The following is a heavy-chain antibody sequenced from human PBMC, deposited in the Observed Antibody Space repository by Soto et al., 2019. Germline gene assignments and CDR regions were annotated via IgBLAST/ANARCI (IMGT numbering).Heavy chain of an antibody. J-gene: IGHJ6*02. CDR2: IYYSGST. D-gene: IGHD4-17*01. CDR3: AREPSTTGYGMDV. V-gene: IGHV4-59*01. CDR1: GGSISSYY. Sequence: QVQLQESGPGLVKPSETLSLTCTVSGGSISSYYWSWIRQPPGKGLEWIGYIYYSGSTNYNPSLKSRVTISVDTSKNQFSLKLSSVTAADTAVYYCAREPSTTGYGMDVWGQGTTVTVSS.